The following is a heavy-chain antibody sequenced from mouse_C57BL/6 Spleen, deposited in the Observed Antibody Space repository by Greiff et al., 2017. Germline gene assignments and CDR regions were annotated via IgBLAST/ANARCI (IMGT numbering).Heavy chain of an antibody. CDR2: IDPEDGET. D-gene: IGHD1-1*01. CDR3: ARGVLRYFDD. Sequence: VQLQQSGAELVKPGASVKLSCTASGFNIKDYYMHWVKQRPEQGLEWIGRIDPEDGETKYAPKFKGKATITADTSSNTAYLQLSSLTSEDTAVYYGARGVLRYFDDWGQGTTLTVSS. J-gene: IGHJ2*01. V-gene: IGHV14-2*01. CDR1: GFNIKDYY.